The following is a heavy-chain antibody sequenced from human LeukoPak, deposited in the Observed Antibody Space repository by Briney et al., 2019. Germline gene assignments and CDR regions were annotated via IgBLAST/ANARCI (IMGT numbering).Heavy chain of an antibody. D-gene: IGHD3-16*02. CDR2: INHSGST. Sequence: SETLSLTCAVYGGSFSGYYWSWIRQPPGKGLEWIGEINHSGSTNYNPSLKSRVTISVDTSKNQFSLKPSSVTAADTAVYYCARIYVWGSYRFDYWGQGTLVTVSS. CDR3: ARIYVWGSYRFDY. V-gene: IGHV4-34*01. J-gene: IGHJ4*02. CDR1: GGSFSGYY.